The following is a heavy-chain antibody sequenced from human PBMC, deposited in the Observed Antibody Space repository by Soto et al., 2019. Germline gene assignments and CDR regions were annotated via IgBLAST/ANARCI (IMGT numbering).Heavy chain of an antibody. Sequence: SVKVSCKASGGTFSSYTISWVRQAPGQGLEWMGRIIPILGIANYAQKYQGRVTITADKSTSTAYMELSSLRSEDTAVYYCARDRRYCSGGSCSSNWFDPWGQGTLVTVSA. V-gene: IGHV1-69*04. J-gene: IGHJ5*02. D-gene: IGHD2-15*01. CDR2: IIPILGIA. CDR1: GGTFSSYT. CDR3: ARDRRYCSGGSCSSNWFDP.